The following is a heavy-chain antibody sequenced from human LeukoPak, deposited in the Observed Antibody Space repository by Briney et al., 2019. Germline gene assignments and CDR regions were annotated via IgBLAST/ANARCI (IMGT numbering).Heavy chain of an antibody. D-gene: IGHD5-18*01. V-gene: IGHV4-59*01. CDR3: ARGPRGYSYGSGYYYYMDV. CDR1: GGSISSYY. CDR2: IYYSGST. Sequence: PSETLSLTCTVSGGSISSYYWSWIRQPPGKGLEGIGYIYYSGSTNYNPSLKSRVTISVDTSKNQFSLKLSAVTAADTAVYYCARGPRGYSYGSGYYYYMDVWGKGTTVTISS. J-gene: IGHJ6*03.